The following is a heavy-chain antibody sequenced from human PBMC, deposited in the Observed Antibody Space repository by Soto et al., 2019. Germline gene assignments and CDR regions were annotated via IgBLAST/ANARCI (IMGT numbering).Heavy chain of an antibody. V-gene: IGHV4-4*02. CDR2: IYHSGST. CDR3: ARQAPWFGENGGYFDY. D-gene: IGHD3-10*01. J-gene: IGHJ4*02. CDR1: SGSISSSNW. Sequence: QVQLQESGPGLVKPSGTLSLTCAVSSGSISSSNWWSWVRQPPGKGLEWIGEIYHSGSTNYNPSLKSLVTIPVYKSKNQFSLNLSSVTAADTAVYYCARQAPWFGENGGYFDYWGQGTLVTVSS.